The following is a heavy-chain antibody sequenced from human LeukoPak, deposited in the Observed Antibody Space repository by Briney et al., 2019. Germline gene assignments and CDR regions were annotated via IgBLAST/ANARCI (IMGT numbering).Heavy chain of an antibody. Sequence: SETLSLTCTVSGGSISSYYWSWIRQPAGKGLEWIGRIYTSGSTNYNPSLKSRVTMSVDTSKNQFSLKLSSVTAADTAVYYCARETRQYQPVGYYYYYYMDVWGKGTTVTVSS. J-gene: IGHJ6*03. CDR3: ARETRQYQPVGYYYYYYMDV. D-gene: IGHD2-2*01. V-gene: IGHV4-4*07. CDR1: GGSISSYY. CDR2: IYTSGST.